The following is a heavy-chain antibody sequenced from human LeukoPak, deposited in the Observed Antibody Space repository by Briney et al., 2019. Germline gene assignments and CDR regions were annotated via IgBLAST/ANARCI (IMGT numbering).Heavy chain of an antibody. CDR1: AFTFTMCW. CDR2: IYGDGSST. J-gene: IGHJ6*04. D-gene: IGHD3-16*01. CDR3: ASESAGGGTPHYYGMDV. Sequence: GGSLSPSSAPSAFTFTMCWRRWVRQAPERGRPWVSRIYGDGSSTSYADSVKVRFTISRDNAKNTLYLQINSLRAEHTAVYYRASESAGGGTPHYYGMDVWGKGTTVTVYS. V-gene: IGHV3-74*01.